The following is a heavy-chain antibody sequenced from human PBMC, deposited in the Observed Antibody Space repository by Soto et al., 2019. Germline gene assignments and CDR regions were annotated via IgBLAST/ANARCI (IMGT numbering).Heavy chain of an antibody. CDR1: GFTFSSYA. J-gene: IGHJ4*02. D-gene: IGHD6-6*01. Sequence: EVQLLESGGGLVQPGESLRLSCAASGFTFSSYAMSWVRQAPGKGLEWVSVISGSDESTYYADSVKGRFTISRDNSKNTLYLKMTSLRAEDTAVYYCAKRSSSSTFDYWGQGTLVTVSS. CDR3: AKRSSSSTFDY. CDR2: ISGSDEST. V-gene: IGHV3-23*01.